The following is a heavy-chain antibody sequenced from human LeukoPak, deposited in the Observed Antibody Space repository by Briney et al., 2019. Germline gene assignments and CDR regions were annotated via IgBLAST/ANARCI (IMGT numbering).Heavy chain of an antibody. V-gene: IGHV4-59*02. CDR2: ISYTGTS. CDR3: ARGEGAVTD. Sequence: PSETLSLTCTVSGGSVSAYSWSWIRQSPGRGLEWIGYISYTGTSNYNPSLQSRVTLSLDTSKNHFSLRLISVTAADTAVYYCARGEGAVTDWGQGTMVTVSS. CDR1: GGSVSAYS. J-gene: IGHJ3*01. D-gene: IGHD6-19*01.